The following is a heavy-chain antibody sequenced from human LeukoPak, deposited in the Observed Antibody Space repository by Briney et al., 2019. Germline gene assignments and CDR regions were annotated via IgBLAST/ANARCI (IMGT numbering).Heavy chain of an antibody. CDR2: TYYRSKWYN. Sequence: SQTLSLTCAISGDSVSSNSAAWNWIRQSPSRGLEWLGRTYYRSKWYNDYAVSVKSRITINPDTSKNQFSLQLNSVTPEDTAVYYCAREMEERWRVRGVIPYYYYGMDVWGQGTTVTVSS. D-gene: IGHD3-10*01. V-gene: IGHV6-1*01. J-gene: IGHJ6*02. CDR3: AREMEERWRVRGVIPYYYYGMDV. CDR1: GDSVSSNSAA.